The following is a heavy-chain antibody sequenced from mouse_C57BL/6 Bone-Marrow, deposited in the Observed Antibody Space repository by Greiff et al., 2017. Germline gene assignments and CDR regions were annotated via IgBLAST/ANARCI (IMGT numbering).Heavy chain of an antibody. CDR1: GFTFSSYG. CDR2: ISSGGSYT. CDR3: ARHNDY. V-gene: IGHV5-6*01. J-gene: IGHJ2*01. Sequence: EVNLVESGGDLVKPGGSLKLSCAASGFTFSSYGMSWVRQTPDKRLEWVATISSGGSYTYYPDSVKGRFTISRDKAKNTLYLQMSSLKSEDTAMYYCARHNDYWGQGTTLTVSS.